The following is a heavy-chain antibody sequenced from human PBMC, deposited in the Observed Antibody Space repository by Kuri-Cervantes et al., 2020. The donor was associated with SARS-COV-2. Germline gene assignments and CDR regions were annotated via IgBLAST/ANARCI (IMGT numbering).Heavy chain of an antibody. CDR2: VYYSGTT. Sequence: SETLSLTCTVSGGSTSSQSYYWGWIRQPPGKGLEWIGSVYYSGTTYYNPSLKSRVTISLDTSKNQLSLNLNSVTAADTAVYYCVRGDSLLDWGSDYYYYMDVWGKGTTVTVSS. D-gene: IGHD7-27*01. J-gene: IGHJ6*03. CDR3: VRGDSLLDWGSDYYYYMDV. CDR1: GGSTSSQSYY. V-gene: IGHV4-39*01.